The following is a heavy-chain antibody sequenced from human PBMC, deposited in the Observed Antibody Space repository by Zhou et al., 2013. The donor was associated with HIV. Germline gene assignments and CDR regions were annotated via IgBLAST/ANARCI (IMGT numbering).Heavy chain of an antibody. J-gene: IGHJ5*02. CDR2: THYSGST. CDR1: GGSISSHY. Sequence: QVQLQESGPGLVKPSETLSLTCTVSGGSISSHYWSWIRQPPGKGLEWIGYTHYSGSTNYNPSLKSRVTISVDTSKNQFSLKLSSVTAADTAVYYCARVYYDSTGFDPWGQGTLVTVSS. V-gene: IGHV4-59*08. D-gene: IGHD3-22*01. CDR3: ARVYYDSTGFDP.